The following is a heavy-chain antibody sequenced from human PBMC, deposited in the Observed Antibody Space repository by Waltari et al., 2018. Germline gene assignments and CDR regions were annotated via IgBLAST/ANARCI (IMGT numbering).Heavy chain of an antibody. J-gene: IGHJ4*02. Sequence: QLQLQESGPGLVKPSETLSLTCTVSGGSISSSSYYWGWIRQPPGKGLEWIGSIYYSGSTYYNPSLKRRVTISVDTSKNQFSLKLSSVTAADTAVYYCASVRPFIVGASWFDYWGQGTLVTVSS. CDR1: GGSISSSSYY. D-gene: IGHD1-26*01. CDR3: ASVRPFIVGASWFDY. CDR2: IYYSGST. V-gene: IGHV4-39*07.